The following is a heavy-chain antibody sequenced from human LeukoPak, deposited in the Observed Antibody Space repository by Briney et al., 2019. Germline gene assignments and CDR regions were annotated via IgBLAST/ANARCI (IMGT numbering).Heavy chain of an antibody. CDR1: GGSISSYY. CDR2: IYYSGST. D-gene: IGHD6-19*01. Sequence: PSETLSLTCTVSGGSISSYYWSWIRQPPGKGLEWIGYIYYSGSTNYNPSLKRRVTISVDTSKNQFSLKLSSVTAADTAVYYCARGGWYGRYFDYWGQGTLVTVSS. CDR3: ARGGWYGRYFDY. V-gene: IGHV4-59*08. J-gene: IGHJ4*02.